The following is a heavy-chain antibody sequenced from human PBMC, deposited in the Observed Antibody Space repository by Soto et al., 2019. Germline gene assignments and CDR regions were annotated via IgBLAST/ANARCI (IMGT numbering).Heavy chain of an antibody. V-gene: IGHV4-34*01. D-gene: IGHD5-18*01. J-gene: IGHJ6*02. CDR2: INHSGST. CDR3: ARGPAMGYYYYCGMDV. CDR1: GGSFSGYY. Sequence: SETLSLTCAVYGGSFSGYYWSWIRQPPGKGLEWIGEINHSGSTNYNPSLKSRVTISVDTSKNQFSLKLSSVTAADPAVYYCARGPAMGYYYYCGMDVWGQGTTVTVSS.